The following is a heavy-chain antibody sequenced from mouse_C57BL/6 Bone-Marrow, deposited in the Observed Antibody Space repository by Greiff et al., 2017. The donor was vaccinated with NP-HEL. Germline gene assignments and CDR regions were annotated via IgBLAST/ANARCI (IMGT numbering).Heavy chain of an antibody. CDR3: TRSTTVVATRW. D-gene: IGHD1-1*01. Sequence: VQLQQSGTVLARPGASVKMSCKTSGYTFTSYWMHWVKQRPGQGLEWIGVIYPGNSDTSYNQKFKGKAKLTAVPSASTAYMELSSLTTEDCAVYYCTRSTTVVATRWWGQGTTLTVSS. CDR2: IYPGNSDT. CDR1: GYTFTSYW. V-gene: IGHV1-5*01. J-gene: IGHJ2*01.